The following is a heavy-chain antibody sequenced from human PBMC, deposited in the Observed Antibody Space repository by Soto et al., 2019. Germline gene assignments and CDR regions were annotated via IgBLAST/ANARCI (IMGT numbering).Heavy chain of an antibody. CDR3: ARDKDRQQLGGNYYYDIDV. CDR1: GGTFGNSA. J-gene: IGHJ6*02. V-gene: IGHV1-69*12. CDR2: IIPIFSTP. D-gene: IGHD3-3*02. Sequence: QVQLVQSGAEVKKPGSSVTVSCTASGGTFGNSAISWVRQAPGQGLEWMGGIIPIFSTPDYAQKFQGRVTITADESTSTAYMELTSLRSEDTAVYYCARDKDRQQLGGNYYYDIDVGGQGTTVPVSS.